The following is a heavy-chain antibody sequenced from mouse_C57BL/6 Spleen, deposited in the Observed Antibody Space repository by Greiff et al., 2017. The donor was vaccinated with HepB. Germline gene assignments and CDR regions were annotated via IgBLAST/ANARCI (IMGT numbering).Heavy chain of an antibody. Sequence: QVQLQQPGAELVRPGSSVKLSCKASGYTFTSYWMHWVKQRPIQGLEWIGNIDPSDSETHYNQKFKDKATLTVDTSSSTAYMQLSSLTSEDSAVYYCARGGYDYEYYYAMDDWGQGTSVTVSS. J-gene: IGHJ4*01. CDR3: ARGGYDYEYYYAMDD. V-gene: IGHV1-52*01. D-gene: IGHD2-4*01. CDR2: IDPSDSET. CDR1: GYTFTSYW.